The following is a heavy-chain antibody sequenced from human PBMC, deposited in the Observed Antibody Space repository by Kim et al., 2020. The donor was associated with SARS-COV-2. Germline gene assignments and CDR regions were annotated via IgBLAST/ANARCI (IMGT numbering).Heavy chain of an antibody. J-gene: IGHJ4*02. V-gene: IGHV3-23*03. Sequence: GGSLRLSCAASGFTFSSYAMSWVRQAPGKGLEWVSVIYSGGSSTYYADSVKGRFTISRDNSKNTLYLQMNSLRAEDTAVYYCAKDRYDYVWGSYRSPFDYWGQGTLVTVSS. D-gene: IGHD3-16*02. CDR2: IYSGGSST. CDR1: GFTFSSYA. CDR3: AKDRYDYVWGSYRSPFDY.